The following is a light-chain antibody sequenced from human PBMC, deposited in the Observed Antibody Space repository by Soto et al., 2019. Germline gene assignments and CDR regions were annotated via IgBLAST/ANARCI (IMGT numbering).Light chain of an antibody. Sequence: QSVLTQPPSVSGSPGQSVTISCTGTSSDVGSYNRVSWYQQPPGTAPKLMIYEVSNRPSGLPDRFSGSKSGNTASLTISGLQAEDEADYYCSSYTSSSPFLFGGGTKLTVL. CDR1: SSDVGSYNR. V-gene: IGLV2-18*02. CDR2: EVS. CDR3: SSYTSSSPFL. J-gene: IGLJ2*01.